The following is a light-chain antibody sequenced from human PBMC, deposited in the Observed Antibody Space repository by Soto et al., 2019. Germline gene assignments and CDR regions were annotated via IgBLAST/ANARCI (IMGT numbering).Light chain of an antibody. CDR1: QSLLHSNGYNY. V-gene: IGKV2-28*01. CDR3: MQAIQTQLT. J-gene: IGKJ4*01. Sequence: DIVMTQSPLSLPVTPGEPASISCRSSQSLLHSNGYNYLDWYLQKPGQSPQLLIYLGSNRASGVPDRFSGSGSGTDITLKISRVEAEDVGVYYCMQAIQTQLTFGGGTKVEIK. CDR2: LGS.